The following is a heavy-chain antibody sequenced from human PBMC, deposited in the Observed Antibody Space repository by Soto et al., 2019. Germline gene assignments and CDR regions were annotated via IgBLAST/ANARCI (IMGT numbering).Heavy chain of an antibody. J-gene: IGHJ4*02. V-gene: IGHV3-74*01. CDR2: VSGDGSST. D-gene: IGHD2-2*02. CDR1: GFTFSSSW. CDR3: ARDRYCSSSSCYTPNDY. Sequence: GGSLRLSCAASGFTFSSSWMHWVRQAPGKGLVWVSRVSGDGSSTYYVDSVKGRFTISRDNAKNSLYLQMNSLRAEDTAVYYCARDRYCSSSSCYTPNDYWGQGTLVTVSS.